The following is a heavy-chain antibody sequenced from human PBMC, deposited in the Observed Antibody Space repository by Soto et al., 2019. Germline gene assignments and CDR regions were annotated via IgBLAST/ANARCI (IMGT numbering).Heavy chain of an antibody. Sequence: EVQLVESGGGLVKPGGSLRLSCAASGFTFSSYSMNWVRQAPGKGLEWVSSISSSSSYIYYADSVKGRFTISRDNAKNSLYLQMNSLRAEDTAVYYCARDGGYSGYDHLHGMDVWGQGTTVTVSS. J-gene: IGHJ6*02. CDR3: ARDGGYSGYDHLHGMDV. D-gene: IGHD5-12*01. V-gene: IGHV3-21*01. CDR1: GFTFSSYS. CDR2: ISSSSSYI.